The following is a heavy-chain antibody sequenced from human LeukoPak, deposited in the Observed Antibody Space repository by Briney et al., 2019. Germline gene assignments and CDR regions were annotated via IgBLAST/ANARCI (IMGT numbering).Heavy chain of an antibody. CDR2: IYYSGAT. CDR3: ARRNDFGI. Sequence: SETLSLTCSVSGGSISNSRYYWGWLRQPPGKGLEWIGSIYYSGATNSNPSLKSRLTISVDTSKNQFSLKLNSVTAADTAVYYCARRNDFGIWGQGTMVTVSS. J-gene: IGHJ3*02. CDR1: GGSISNSRYY. V-gene: IGHV4-39*01.